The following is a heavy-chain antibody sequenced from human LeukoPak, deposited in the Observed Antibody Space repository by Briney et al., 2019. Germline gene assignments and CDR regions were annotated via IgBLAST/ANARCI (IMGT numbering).Heavy chain of an antibody. CDR2: IYYSGSI. Sequence: PSETLSLTCTVSGGSISSYYWSWIRQPPGKGLEWIGYIYYSGSINYNPSLKSRVTISVDTSKNQFSLKLSSVTAADTAVYYCAREDSNFDYWGQGTLVTVSS. V-gene: IGHV4-59*01. CDR3: AREDSNFDY. J-gene: IGHJ4*02. CDR1: GGSISSYY. D-gene: IGHD4-11*01.